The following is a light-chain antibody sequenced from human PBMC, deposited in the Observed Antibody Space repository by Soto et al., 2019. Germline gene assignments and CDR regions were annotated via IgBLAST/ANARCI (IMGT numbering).Light chain of an antibody. J-gene: IGKJ1*01. Sequence: EIVMTQSPATLSVSPGERATLSCRASQSVSSNLAWYQQKPGQAPRLLIYGASTRATGIPARFSGSGSGTEFTLTISSLQSEDFATYYCQQTYSTLWTFGQGTKVDIK. CDR2: GAS. CDR3: QQTYSTLWT. CDR1: QSVSSN. V-gene: IGKV3-15*01.